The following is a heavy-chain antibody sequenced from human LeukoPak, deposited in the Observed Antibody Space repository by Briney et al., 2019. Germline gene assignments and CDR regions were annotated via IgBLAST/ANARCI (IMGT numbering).Heavy chain of an antibody. CDR3: ARIVVGFYYYMDV. V-gene: IGHV4-59*02. CDR2: IFYTGST. Sequence: SETLSLTCTVSGGSVSSYYWSWIRQPPGKGLEWIGYIFYTGSTKSNPSLNSRVTISVDTSKNQFSLRLSSVTAADTAVYYCARIVVGFYYYMDVWGKGTTVTVSS. J-gene: IGHJ6*03. D-gene: IGHD2-2*01. CDR1: GGSVSSYY.